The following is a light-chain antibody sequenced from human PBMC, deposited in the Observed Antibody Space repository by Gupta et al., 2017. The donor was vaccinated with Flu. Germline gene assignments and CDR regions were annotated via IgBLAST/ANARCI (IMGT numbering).Light chain of an antibody. J-gene: IGKJ1*01. CDR3: HLYGTSRT. Sequence: PGTLSLSPGERATLSCRASQTVSSSYLAWYQQRPGQAPRLLMYGASSRATGIPDRFSGSGFGTDFTLTISRLEPEDFAVYYCHLYGTSRTFGQGTKVEIK. CDR2: GAS. V-gene: IGKV3-20*01. CDR1: QTVSSSY.